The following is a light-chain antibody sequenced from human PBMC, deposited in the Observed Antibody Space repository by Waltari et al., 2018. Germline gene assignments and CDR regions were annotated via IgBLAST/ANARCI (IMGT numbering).Light chain of an antibody. Sequence: MVMTQSPATLSVLLGELATRPCRASQSIRCTLALYQHKPGQAPRLLIYGASTRATGIPARFSGSGSGTEFTLTISSLQSEDFAVYFCQQYDNWLGTFGQGTKVEIK. V-gene: IGKV3-15*01. CDR2: GAS. CDR3: QQYDNWLGT. CDR1: QSIRCT. J-gene: IGKJ1*01.